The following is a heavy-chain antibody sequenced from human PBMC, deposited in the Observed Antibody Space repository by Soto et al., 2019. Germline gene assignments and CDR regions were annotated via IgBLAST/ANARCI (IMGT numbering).Heavy chain of an antibody. J-gene: IGHJ4*02. CDR2: ISSNGGST. CDR1: GFTFSSYA. V-gene: IGHV3-64*01. CDR3: ARGYSGYVSVF. Sequence: HPGGSLRLSCAASGFTFSSYAMHWVRQAPGKGLEYVSAISSNGGSTYYANSVKGRFTISRDNSKNTLYLQMGSLRAEDMAVYYCARGYSGYVSVFWGQGTLVTVSS. D-gene: IGHD5-12*01.